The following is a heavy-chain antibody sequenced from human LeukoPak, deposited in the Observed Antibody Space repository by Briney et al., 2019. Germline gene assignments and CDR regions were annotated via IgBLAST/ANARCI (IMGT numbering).Heavy chain of an antibody. V-gene: IGHV3-21*04. CDR2: ISSSSSYI. D-gene: IGHD1-26*01. J-gene: IGHJ4*02. CDR3: AKAISVGATTDAAD. CDR1: GFTFSSYS. Sequence: KAGGSLRLSCAASGFTFSSYSMNWVRQAPGKGLEWVSSISSSSSYIYYADSVKGRFTISRDNAKNSLYLQMNSLRAEDTAVYYCAKAISVGATTDAADWGQGTLVTVSS.